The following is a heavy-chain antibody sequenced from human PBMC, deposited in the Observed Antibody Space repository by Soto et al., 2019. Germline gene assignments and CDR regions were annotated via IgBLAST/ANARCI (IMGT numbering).Heavy chain of an antibody. D-gene: IGHD2-15*01. V-gene: IGHV1-18*01. CDR2: ISAYNGNT. Sequence: QVQLVQSGAEVKKPGASVKVSCKASGYTFTSYGISWVRQAPGQGLEWMGWISAYNGNTNYAQKLQGRVTMTTDTSTSTGYMELRSLRSDDTAVYYCARDRVVVAASDAFDIWGQGTMVTVSS. J-gene: IGHJ3*02. CDR3: ARDRVVVAASDAFDI. CDR1: GYTFTSYG.